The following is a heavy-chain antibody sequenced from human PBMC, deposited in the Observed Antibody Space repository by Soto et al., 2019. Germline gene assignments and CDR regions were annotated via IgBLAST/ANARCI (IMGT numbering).Heavy chain of an antibody. J-gene: IGHJ6*02. CDR1: GGTFSSYA. CDR3: ARDPTYYYDSSGYLRVLGYYGMDV. Sequence: SVKVSCKASGGTFSSYAIGWVRQAPGQGLEWMGGIIPIFGTANYAQKFQGRVTVTADESTSTAYMELSSRRSEDTAVYYCARDPTYYYDSSGYLRVLGYYGMDVWGQGTTVTVSS. D-gene: IGHD3-22*01. V-gene: IGHV1-69*13. CDR2: IIPIFGTA.